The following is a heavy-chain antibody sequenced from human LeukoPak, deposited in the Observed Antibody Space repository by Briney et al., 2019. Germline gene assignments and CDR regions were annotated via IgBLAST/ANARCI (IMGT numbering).Heavy chain of an antibody. Sequence: GGSLRLSCAASGFAFSGYWMSWVRQAPGKGLEWVANIKQDGGEKYYVDSVKGRFTISRGNAKNSLFLQMNSLRAEDTAVYYCARDMYFYGSGTVYYGMDVWGPGTTVTVSS. J-gene: IGHJ6*02. CDR3: ARDMYFYGSGTVYYGMDV. V-gene: IGHV3-7*01. CDR2: IKQDGGEK. CDR1: GFAFSGYW. D-gene: IGHD3-10*01.